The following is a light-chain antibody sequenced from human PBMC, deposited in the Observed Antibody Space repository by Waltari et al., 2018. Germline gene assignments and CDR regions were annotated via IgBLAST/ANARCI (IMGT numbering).Light chain of an antibody. CDR1: QRVRNN. CDR2: GAS. CDR3: QQYNNWPPWT. V-gene: IGKV3-15*01. Sequence: EIVMTQSPATLSVSPGERATLSCRASQRVRNNLAWDQQKPGQAPRRLIYGASTRVTGIPARFSGSGSGTEFTLTISSLQSEDFAVYYCQQYNNWPPWTFGQGTKVEIK. J-gene: IGKJ1*01.